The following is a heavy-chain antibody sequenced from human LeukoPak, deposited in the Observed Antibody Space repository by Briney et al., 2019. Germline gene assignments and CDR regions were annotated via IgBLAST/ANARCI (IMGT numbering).Heavy chain of an antibody. V-gene: IGHV3-49*04. CDR1: GFSFGVYA. CDR3: TRDRGAIFGELFWAFDY. D-gene: IGHD3-10*01. J-gene: IGHJ4*02. Sequence: HPGGSLRLSCTTSGFSFGVYAMSWVRQAPGKGREWVGFIRRKAHGGTTEYAASVKDRFTISRDDSKSIAYLQMNSLKTEDTAVYYCTRDRGAIFGELFWAFDYWGQGTLVTVSS. CDR2: IRRKAHGGTT.